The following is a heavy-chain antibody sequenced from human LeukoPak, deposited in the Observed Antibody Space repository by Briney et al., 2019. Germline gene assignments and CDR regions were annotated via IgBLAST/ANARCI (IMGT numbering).Heavy chain of an antibody. D-gene: IGHD6-19*01. J-gene: IGHJ4*02. CDR2: TYSGGNT. V-gene: IGHV3-53*01. CDR1: GFTVSSSY. Sequence: GGSPRLSCAASGFTVSSSYMSWVRQAPGKGLEWVSVTYSGGNTYYADSVKGRFTISRDSSKNMLYLQVNSLRAEDTAIYYCAREDLKQWPLWGQGTLVTVSS. CDR3: AREDLKQWPL.